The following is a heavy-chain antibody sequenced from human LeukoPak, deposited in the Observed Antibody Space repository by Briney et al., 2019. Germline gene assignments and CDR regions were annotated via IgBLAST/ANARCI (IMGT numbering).Heavy chain of an antibody. CDR3: ARATTDNDAFDI. CDR1: GGSISSGGYS. CDR2: IYHSGST. D-gene: IGHD4-17*01. Sequence: SQTLSLTCAVSGGSISSGGYSWSWIQQPPGKGLEWIGYIYHSGSTYYNPSLKSRVSISLDRSKNQFSLKLRSVTAADTAVYYCARATTDNDAFDIWGQGTMVPVSS. V-gene: IGHV4-30-2*01. J-gene: IGHJ3*02.